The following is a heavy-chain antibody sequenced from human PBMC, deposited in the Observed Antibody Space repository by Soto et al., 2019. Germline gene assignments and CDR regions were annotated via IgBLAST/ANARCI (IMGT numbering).Heavy chain of an antibody. V-gene: IGHV1-3*04. D-gene: IGHD3-16*01. CDR1: GYTFTNYA. CDR3: AREGALGGPNCFDP. CDR2: INTGNART. J-gene: IGHJ5*02. Sequence: ASVKVSCKASGYTFTNYATHWVRQAPGQRLEWMGWINTGNARTQYSQTFQDRITITRDTSATTAYMELGSLASEDTAVYYCAREGALGGPNCFDPWGQGTLVTGSS.